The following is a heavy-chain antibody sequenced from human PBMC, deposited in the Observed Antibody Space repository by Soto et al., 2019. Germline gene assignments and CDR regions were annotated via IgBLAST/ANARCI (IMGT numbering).Heavy chain of an antibody. CDR2: IYHSGST. Sequence: LSLTCAVSGGSISRSNWWSWVRQPPGKGLEWIGEIYHSGSTNYNPSLKSRVTISVDKSKNQFSLKLSSVTAADTAVYYCARGGDYYDSRGYYWFDPWGQGTLVTVSS. CDR1: GGSISRSNW. CDR3: ARGGDYYDSRGYYWFDP. J-gene: IGHJ5*02. V-gene: IGHV4-4*02. D-gene: IGHD3-22*01.